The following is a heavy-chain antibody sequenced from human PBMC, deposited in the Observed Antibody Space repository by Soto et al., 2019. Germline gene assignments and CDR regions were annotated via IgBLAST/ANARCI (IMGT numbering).Heavy chain of an antibody. J-gene: IGHJ4*02. V-gene: IGHV1-46*03. CDR1: GYTFSTYY. CDR3: VSSAYYNLPFDY. CDR2: INPSGDST. D-gene: IGHD3-22*01. Sequence: ASVKVSCKASGYTFSTYYMNWVRQAPGQGLEWMGIINPSGDSTTYTQKFQGRVTMARDTSTSTVYMELSSLRYEDTAVYYCVSSAYYNLPFDYWGQGTLVTVSS.